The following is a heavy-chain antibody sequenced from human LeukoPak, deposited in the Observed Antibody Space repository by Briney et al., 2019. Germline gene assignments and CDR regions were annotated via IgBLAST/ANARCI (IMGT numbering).Heavy chain of an antibody. CDR1: GGSISSSSYY. Sequence: SETLSLTCAVSGGSISSSSYYWGWIRQPPGKGLEWIGSIYYSGSTYYNPSLKSRVTISVDTSKNQFSLKLSSVTAADTAVYYCARHSSPSTTVVTPPRGFFDPWGQGTLVTVSS. CDR3: ARHSSPSTTVVTPPRGFFDP. D-gene: IGHD4-23*01. CDR2: IYYSGST. J-gene: IGHJ5*02. V-gene: IGHV4-39*01.